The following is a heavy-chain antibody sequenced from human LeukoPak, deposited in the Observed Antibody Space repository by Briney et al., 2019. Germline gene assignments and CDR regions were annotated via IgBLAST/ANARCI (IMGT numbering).Heavy chain of an antibody. D-gene: IGHD6-19*01. J-gene: IGHJ4*02. V-gene: IGHV1-3*01. CDR3: VKDQEIAVAAGVFDY. CDR2: INAGNGNT. Sequence: ASVKVSCKASGYTFTSYAMHWVRQAPGQRLEWMGWINAGNGNTKYSQKFQGRVTITRDTSASTAYMELSSLRAEDTAVYYCVKDQEIAVAAGVFDYWGQGTLVTVSS. CDR1: GYTFTSYA.